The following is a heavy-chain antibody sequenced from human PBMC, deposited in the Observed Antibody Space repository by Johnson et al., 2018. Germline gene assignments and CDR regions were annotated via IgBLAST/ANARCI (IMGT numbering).Heavy chain of an antibody. CDR3: ARTEIGSGWSDDYGMDV. V-gene: IGHV1-69*01. Sequence: QVQLVQSGAEVKKPGSSVKVSCKASGGTFSSYAISWVRQAPGQGLEWMGGIIPIFGTANYAQKFQGRVTSPADESTSPAYMELSSLRSEDTAVYYCARTEIGSGWSDDYGMDVWCQGTAVTVCS. J-gene: IGHJ6*02. CDR2: IIPIFGTA. CDR1: GGTFSSYA. D-gene: IGHD6-19*01.